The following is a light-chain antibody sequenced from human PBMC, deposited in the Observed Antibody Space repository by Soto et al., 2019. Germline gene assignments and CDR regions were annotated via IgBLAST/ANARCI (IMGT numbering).Light chain of an antibody. CDR2: DNN. Sequence: QSVLTQPPSVSAAPGQKVTISCSGSSSNIGNNYVSWYQQLPGTASKLLIYDNNKRPSGIPDRFSGSKSGTSATLGITGLQTGDEADYYCGTWDTSLSAGDVVFGGGTKVTVL. V-gene: IGLV1-51*01. J-gene: IGLJ2*01. CDR3: GTWDTSLSAGDVV. CDR1: SSNIGNNY.